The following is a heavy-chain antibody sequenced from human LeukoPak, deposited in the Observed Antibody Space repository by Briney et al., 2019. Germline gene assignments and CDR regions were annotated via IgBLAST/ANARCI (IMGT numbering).Heavy chain of an antibody. Sequence: SETLSLTCTVSGDSINSGGYYRSWIRQHPGKGLEWIGYIYYSGSTYYSPSLRSRVSLSLDTSKNQVSLKLSSVTAADTAVYYCATQANFYDSSGYFHHWGQGTLVTVSS. D-gene: IGHD3-22*01. CDR3: ATQANFYDSSGYFHH. J-gene: IGHJ1*01. CDR1: GDSINSGGYY. V-gene: IGHV4-31*03. CDR2: IYYSGST.